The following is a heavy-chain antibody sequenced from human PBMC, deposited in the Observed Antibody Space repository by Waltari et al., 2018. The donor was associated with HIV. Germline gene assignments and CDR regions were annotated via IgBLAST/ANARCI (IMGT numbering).Heavy chain of an antibody. Sequence: VQLVESGGGVVEPGRSLSPSCEASGFPFSSYTVHWVRQAPGKGLEWVAVISKDGNNKDYAESVKGRFTIARDNSKNTLYLQMNILRVEDTAVYYCAREGEGTWEWHAFDVWGQETMVTVSS. V-gene: IGHV3-30-3*01. D-gene: IGHD1-26*01. CDR3: AREGEGTWEWHAFDV. J-gene: IGHJ3*01. CDR2: ISKDGNNK. CDR1: GFPFSSYT.